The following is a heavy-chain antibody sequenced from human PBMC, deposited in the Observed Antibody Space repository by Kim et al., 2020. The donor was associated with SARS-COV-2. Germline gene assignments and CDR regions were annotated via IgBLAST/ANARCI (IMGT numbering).Heavy chain of an antibody. V-gene: IGHV3-33*01. CDR1: GFTFSSYG. CDR3: ARDENGPERGAFDI. CDR2: IWYDGSNK. J-gene: IGHJ3*02. D-gene: IGHD1-26*01. Sequence: GGSLRLSCAASGFTFSSYGMHWVRQAPGKGLEWVAVIWYDGSNKYYADSVKGRFTISRDNSKNTLYLQMNSLRAEDTAVYYCARDENGPERGAFDIWGQGTMVTVSS.